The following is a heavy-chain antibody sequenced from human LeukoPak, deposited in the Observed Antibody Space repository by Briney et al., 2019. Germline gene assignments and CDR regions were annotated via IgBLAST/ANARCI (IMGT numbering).Heavy chain of an antibody. CDR3: ARRSGSDALDI. Sequence: GESLKISCKGSGYSFTSYWIAWVRQLPGKGLEWMGIIYPGDSYTTYSPSFQGQDTISADKSISTAYLQWRSLKASDTAMYYCARRSGSDALDIWGQGTMVTVSS. V-gene: IGHV5-51*01. D-gene: IGHD3-10*01. CDR1: GYSFTSYW. CDR2: IYPGDSYT. J-gene: IGHJ3*02.